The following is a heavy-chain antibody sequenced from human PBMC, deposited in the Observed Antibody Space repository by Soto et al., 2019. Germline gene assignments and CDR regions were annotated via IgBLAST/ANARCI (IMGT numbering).Heavy chain of an antibody. V-gene: IGHV4-59*01. CDR1: GGSISSYY. CDR3: ARVNRAAGTVNDAFDI. Sequence: SETLSLTCTVSGGSISSYYWSWIRQPPGKGLEWIGYIYYSGSTNYNPSLKSRVTISVDTSKNQFSLKLSSVTAADTAVYYCARVNRAAGTVNDAFDIWGQGTMVTVSS. CDR2: IYYSGST. J-gene: IGHJ3*02. D-gene: IGHD6-25*01.